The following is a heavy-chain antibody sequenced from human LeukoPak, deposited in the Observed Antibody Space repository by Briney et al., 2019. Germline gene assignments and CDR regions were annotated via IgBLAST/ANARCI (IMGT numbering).Heavy chain of an antibody. CDR3: ARESGGQIAAAMDV. Sequence: GASVKVSCKAPGGTFSSYAISWVRQAPGQGLEWMGGIIPIFGTANYAQKFQGRVTITTDESTSTAYMELSSLRSEDTAVYYCARESGGQIAAAMDVWGKGTTVTVSS. D-gene: IGHD6-13*01. CDR2: IIPIFGTA. V-gene: IGHV1-69*05. J-gene: IGHJ6*04. CDR1: GGTFSSYA.